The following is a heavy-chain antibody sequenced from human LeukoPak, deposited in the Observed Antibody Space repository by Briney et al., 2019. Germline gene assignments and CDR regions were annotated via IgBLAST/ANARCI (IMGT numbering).Heavy chain of an antibody. V-gene: IGHV3-30*02. Sequence: GGSLRLSCAASGFTFSSYGMHWVRQTPGKGLEWVAVLRSNGNNEVYGDSLQGRFTISRDNSRSTLYLQMTSLRADDTAVYFCARDQGSGKHSYYMDVWGRGTAVTVSS. J-gene: IGHJ6*03. CDR2: LRSNGNNE. CDR1: GFTFSSYG. CDR3: ARDQGSGKHSYYMDV. D-gene: IGHD1-26*01.